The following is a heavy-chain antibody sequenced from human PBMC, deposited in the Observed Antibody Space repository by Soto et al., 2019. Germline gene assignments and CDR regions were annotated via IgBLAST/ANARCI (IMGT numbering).Heavy chain of an antibody. Sequence: EVQLLESGGGLVQPGGSLRLSCAASGFTFSSYAMSWVRQAPGKGLEWVSAISGSGGSTYYADSVKGRFTNSRDNSKNTLYLQMNSLRAEDTAVYYCAKDGLVMITFGGPCFDYWGQGPLVTVSS. V-gene: IGHV3-23*01. J-gene: IGHJ4*02. CDR1: GFTFSSYA. CDR2: ISGSGGST. D-gene: IGHD3-16*01. CDR3: AKDGLVMITFGGPCFDY.